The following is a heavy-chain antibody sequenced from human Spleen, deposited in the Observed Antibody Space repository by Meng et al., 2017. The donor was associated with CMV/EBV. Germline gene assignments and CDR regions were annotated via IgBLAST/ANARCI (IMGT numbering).Heavy chain of an antibody. CDR1: GGSFSGYY. V-gene: IGHV4-34*01. CDR2: ITHSGST. J-gene: IGHJ4*02. CDR3: ARRGLGRPDY. Sequence: QVQLQQWGAGLLKPSETLSLTCAVYGGSFSGYYWGWIRQPPGKGLEWIGEITHSGSTNYNPSLKSRVTISVDTSKNQFSLKLSSVTAADTAVYYCARRGLGRPDYWGQGTLVTVSS.